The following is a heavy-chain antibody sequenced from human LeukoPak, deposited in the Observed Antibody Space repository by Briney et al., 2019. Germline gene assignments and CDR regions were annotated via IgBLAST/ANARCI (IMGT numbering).Heavy chain of an antibody. V-gene: IGHV4-31*03. Sequence: SQTLSLTCTVSGGSISSGGYYRSWIRQHPGKGLEWIGYIYYSGSTYYNPSLKSRVTISVDTSKNQLSLKLSSVTAADTAVYYCARTTVTTLVSHYFDYWGQGTLVTVSS. CDR1: GGSISSGGYY. J-gene: IGHJ4*02. D-gene: IGHD4-11*01. CDR2: IYYSGST. CDR3: ARTTVTTLVSHYFDY.